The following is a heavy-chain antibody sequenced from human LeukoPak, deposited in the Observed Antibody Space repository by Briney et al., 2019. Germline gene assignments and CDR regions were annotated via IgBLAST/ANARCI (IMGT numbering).Heavy chain of an antibody. D-gene: IGHD3-9*01. Sequence: GGSLRLSCAASGFTVSSNYMSWVRQAPGKGLEWVSVIYSGGSTYYADSVKGRFTISRDNSKNTLYLQMNSLRAEDTAVYYCARLFLDYDILTGYPISHYFDYWGQGTLVTVSS. CDR2: IYSGGST. V-gene: IGHV3-53*01. CDR3: ARLFLDYDILTGYPISHYFDY. CDR1: GFTVSSNY. J-gene: IGHJ4*02.